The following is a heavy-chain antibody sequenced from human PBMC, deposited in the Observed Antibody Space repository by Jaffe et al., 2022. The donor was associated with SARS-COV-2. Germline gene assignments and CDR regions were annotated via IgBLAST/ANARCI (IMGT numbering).Heavy chain of an antibody. CDR1: GFTFSTYS. Sequence: EVQLVESGGGLVQPGGSLRLSCAASGFTFSTYSMNWVRQAPGKGLEWVSYISSSSSAIYYADSVKGRFTISRDNAKNSLYLQMNSLRPEDTAVYYCAKGGNYYTLDYWGQGTLATVSS. J-gene: IGHJ4*02. D-gene: IGHD1-26*01. CDR2: ISSSSSAI. CDR3: AKGGNYYTLDY. V-gene: IGHV3-48*01.